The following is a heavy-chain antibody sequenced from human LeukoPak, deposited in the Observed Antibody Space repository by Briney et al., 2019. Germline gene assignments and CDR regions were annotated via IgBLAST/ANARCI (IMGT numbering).Heavy chain of an antibody. CDR1: GYTFTSYG. D-gene: IGHD5-24*01. CDR2: ISAYNGNT. CDR3: ARGRDGYNTDGFDY. J-gene: IGHJ4*02. V-gene: IGHV1-18*01. Sequence: GASVKVSCKASGYTFTSYGISWVRQAPGQGLEWMGWISAYNGNTNYAQKLQGRVTMTTDTSTNTAYMELRSLRSDDTAVYYCARGRDGYNTDGFDYWGQRTLVTVSS.